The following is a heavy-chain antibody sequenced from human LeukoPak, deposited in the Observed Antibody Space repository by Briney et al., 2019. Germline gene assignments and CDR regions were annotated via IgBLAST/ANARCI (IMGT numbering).Heavy chain of an antibody. D-gene: IGHD2-15*01. CDR1: GFTFSSYW. CDR3: ARVRGTLGAFDI. V-gene: IGHV3-7*01. Sequence: PGESLRLSCAASGFTFSSYWMSWVRQAPGKGLEWVANIKQDGSETYYVDSVKGRFTISRDNAKNSLYLQMNSLRVEDTAVYYCARVRGTLGAFDIWGQGTVVTVSS. CDR2: IKQDGSET. J-gene: IGHJ3*02.